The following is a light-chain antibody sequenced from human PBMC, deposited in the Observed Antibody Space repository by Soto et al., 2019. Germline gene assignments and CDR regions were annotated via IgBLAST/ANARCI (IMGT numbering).Light chain of an antibody. V-gene: IGLV2-8*01. CDR1: SSDIGGYNY. J-gene: IGLJ1*01. Sequence: QSALTQPPSASGSPGQSITISCSGTSSDIGGYNYVSWYQQYPGKAPKLMIYDVTKRPSGVPDRFSGSKSGDTASLTVSGLQAEDEADYYCSSYAGTNDPFVFGTGTKVTVL. CDR3: SSYAGTNDPFV. CDR2: DVT.